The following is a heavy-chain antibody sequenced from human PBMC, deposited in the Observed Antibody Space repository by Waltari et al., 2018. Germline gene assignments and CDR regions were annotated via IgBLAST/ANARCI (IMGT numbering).Heavy chain of an antibody. CDR3: AREGGNGETGHYYNGLDV. CDR2: INTGNGKT. Sequence: QVQLVQSGAEVRKPGASVKVSCKASGYTFTHYALHWGRQAPGQRLEWVGWINTGNGKTKYLGKLQGRVTITRDTSASTVYMELSSLTSEDTAIYSCAREGGNGETGHYYNGLDVWGHGTTVTVSS. V-gene: IGHV1-3*04. CDR1: GYTFTHYA. D-gene: IGHD4-17*01. J-gene: IGHJ6*02.